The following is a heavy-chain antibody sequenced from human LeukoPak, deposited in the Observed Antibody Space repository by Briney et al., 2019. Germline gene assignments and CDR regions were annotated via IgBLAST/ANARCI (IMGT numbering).Heavy chain of an antibody. Sequence: GGSLRLSCAASGFTFSSYEMNWVRQAPGKGLEWVSYISSSGSTIYYADSVKGRFTISRDNAKNSLYLQMNSLRAEDTAVYYCARDQRPLHSSGLFGFDYWGQGTLVTASS. CDR1: GFTFSSYE. CDR3: ARDQRPLHSSGLFGFDY. J-gene: IGHJ4*02. CDR2: ISSSGSTI. D-gene: IGHD6-19*01. V-gene: IGHV3-48*03.